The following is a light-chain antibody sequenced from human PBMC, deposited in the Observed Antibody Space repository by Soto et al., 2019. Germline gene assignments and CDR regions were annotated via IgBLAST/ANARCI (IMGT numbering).Light chain of an antibody. CDR2: SAS. V-gene: IGKV1-39*01. CDR3: QQRYSTPDT. Sequence: DIQMTQSPSSLSASVGDRVTITCRASQSISSYLTWYQQKPGKAPKLLIYSASSLQSGVPSRFSSSGSGTDFTLTISSMQPEDFATYCCQQRYSTPDTFRQGTKLEIK. CDR1: QSISSY. J-gene: IGKJ2*01.